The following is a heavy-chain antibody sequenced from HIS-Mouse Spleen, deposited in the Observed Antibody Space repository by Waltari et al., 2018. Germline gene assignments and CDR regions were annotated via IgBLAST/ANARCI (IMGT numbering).Heavy chain of an antibody. CDR3: AKASSGWLDY. Sequence: QVQLVESGGGVVQPGRSLSLSCAASGFTFSSDGLHWGRQAPGKGLEWVAVISYDGSNKYYADSVKGRFTISRDNSKNTLYLQMNSLRAEDTAVYYCAKASSGWLDYWGQGTLVTVSS. J-gene: IGHJ4*02. CDR2: ISYDGSNK. CDR1: GFTFSSDG. V-gene: IGHV3-30*18. D-gene: IGHD6-19*01.